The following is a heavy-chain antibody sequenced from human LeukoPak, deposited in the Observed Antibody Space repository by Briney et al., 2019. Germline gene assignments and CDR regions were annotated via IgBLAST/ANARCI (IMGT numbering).Heavy chain of an antibody. D-gene: IGHD2-21*01. Sequence: GGSLRLSCAASGFTFSSYWMSWVRQAPGKGLEWVANIKQDGSEKYYVDSVKGRLTISRDNSKNTLYLQMNSLRAEDTAVYYCARGFSYLGYYFDYWGQGTLVTVSS. J-gene: IGHJ4*02. CDR1: GFTFSSYW. CDR2: IKQDGSEK. CDR3: ARGFSYLGYYFDY. V-gene: IGHV3-7*03.